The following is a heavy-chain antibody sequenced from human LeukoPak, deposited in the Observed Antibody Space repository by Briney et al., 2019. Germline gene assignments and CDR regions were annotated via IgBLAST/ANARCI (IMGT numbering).Heavy chain of an antibody. CDR2: INPNSGGT. D-gene: IGHD2-15*01. J-gene: IGHJ4*02. V-gene: IGHV1-2*02. CDR3: AREMECSGGSCYPSNDY. CDR1: GYTFTGYY. Sequence: ASAKVSCKASGYTFTGYYMHWVRQAPGQGLEWMGWINPNSGGTNYAQKFQGRVTMTRDTSISTAYMELSRLRSDDTAVYYCAREMECSGGSCYPSNDYWGQGTLVTVSS.